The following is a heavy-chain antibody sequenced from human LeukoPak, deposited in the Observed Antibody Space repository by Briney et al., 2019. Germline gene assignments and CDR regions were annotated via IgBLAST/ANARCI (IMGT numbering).Heavy chain of an antibody. CDR1: GYSISTSNW. CDR3: ARHYDSTGPYWYFDL. Sequence: SETLSLTCAVSGYSISTSNWWGWIRQPPGKGLEWIGYIYYSGSTYYNPSLKSRVTISVDTSKNQFSLKLSSVTAADTAVYYCARHYDSTGPYWYFDLWGRGTLVTVSS. V-gene: IGHV4-28*01. CDR2: IYYSGST. D-gene: IGHD3-22*01. J-gene: IGHJ2*01.